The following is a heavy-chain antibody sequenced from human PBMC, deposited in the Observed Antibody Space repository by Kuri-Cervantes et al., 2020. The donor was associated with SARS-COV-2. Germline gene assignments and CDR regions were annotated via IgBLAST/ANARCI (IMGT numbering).Heavy chain of an antibody. D-gene: IGHD3-3*01. Sequence: SETLSLTCAVYGGSLTGYYWSWIRQSPGKGLQWIGEIHQTGRTNDNPSLKSRVTMSVDESKNQISLNLTSVTAADTAVYYCVKGGARITNSGVVIANWFDPCGQGTLVTVSS. CDR1: GGSLTGYY. CDR3: VKGGARITNSGVVIANWFDP. CDR2: IHQTGRT. J-gene: IGHJ5*02. V-gene: IGHV4-34*01.